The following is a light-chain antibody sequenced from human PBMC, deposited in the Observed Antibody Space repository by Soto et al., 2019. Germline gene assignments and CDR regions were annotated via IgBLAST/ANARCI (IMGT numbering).Light chain of an antibody. CDR3: QQFNSCPST. V-gene: IGKV1-13*02. J-gene: IGKJ2*01. CDR2: DAS. Sequence: IELTQSPSSLSVSVGDRATITCRASQSVSSSLAWYQQKPGQAPTLLLYDASTLGSGIPARFSGRVSGTAFHLTISSLQTEYFAAYYFQQFNSCPSTFGHGTLLEIK. CDR1: QSVSSS.